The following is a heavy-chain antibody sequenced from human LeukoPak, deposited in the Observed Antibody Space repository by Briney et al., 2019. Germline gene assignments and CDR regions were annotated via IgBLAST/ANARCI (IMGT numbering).Heavy chain of an antibody. Sequence: SETLSLTCTVSGGSISSSSYYWGWIRLPPGKGLEWTGSIYYSGSTYYNPSLKSRVTISVDTSKNQFSLKLSSVTAADTAVYYCATGGGLTTAGYWGQGTLVTVSS. CDR3: ATGGGLTTAGY. D-gene: IGHD4-11*01. CDR2: IYYSGST. V-gene: IGHV4-39*01. CDR1: GGSISSSSYY. J-gene: IGHJ4*02.